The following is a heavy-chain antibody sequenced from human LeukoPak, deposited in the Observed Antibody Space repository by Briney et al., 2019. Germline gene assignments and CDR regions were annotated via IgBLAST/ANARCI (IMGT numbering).Heavy chain of an antibody. Sequence: SETLSLTCAVSGVSIRSTTWWSWVRQSPGKGLEWIAEISHSGNTNYHPSLENRVTISVDKAENQFSLKLTSVTAADTAVYFCARVTGTTPFDYWGQGTLVTVSS. J-gene: IGHJ4*02. V-gene: IGHV4-4*02. CDR2: ISHSGNT. D-gene: IGHD1-1*01. CDR3: ARVTGTTPFDY. CDR1: GVSIRSTTW.